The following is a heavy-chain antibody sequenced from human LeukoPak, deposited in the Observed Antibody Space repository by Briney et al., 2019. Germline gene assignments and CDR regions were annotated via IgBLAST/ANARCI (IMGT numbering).Heavy chain of an antibody. Sequence: PSETLSLTCTVSGGSISSYYWSWIRQPAGKGLEWIGRIYTSGSTNYNPSLKSRVTMSVDTSKNQFSLKLSSVTAADTAVYYCARDRGIAVVPVWFDPWGQGTLVTVSS. J-gene: IGHJ5*02. D-gene: IGHD2-2*01. CDR1: GGSISSYY. CDR2: IYTSGST. CDR3: ARDRGIAVVPVWFDP. V-gene: IGHV4-4*07.